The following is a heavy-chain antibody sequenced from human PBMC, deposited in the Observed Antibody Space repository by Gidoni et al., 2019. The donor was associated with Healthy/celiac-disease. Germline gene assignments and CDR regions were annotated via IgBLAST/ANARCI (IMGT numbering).Heavy chain of an antibody. CDR1: GFSLSNARMC. J-gene: IGHJ4*02. D-gene: IGHD3-3*01. CDR3: ARSETYYDFWSGYYRGNHFDY. CDR2: IFSNDEK. V-gene: IGHV2-26*01. Sequence: VTLKESGPVLVQPTETLTLTCTVSGFSLSNARMCVSCIRQPPGKAREWLAHIFSNDEKSYSTSLKSRLTISKYTSKSQVVLTMTNMDPVEKATYYCARSETYYDFWSGYYRGNHFDYWGQGTLVTVSS.